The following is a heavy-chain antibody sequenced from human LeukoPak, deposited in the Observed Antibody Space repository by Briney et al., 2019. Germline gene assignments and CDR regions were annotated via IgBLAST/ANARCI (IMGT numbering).Heavy chain of an antibody. Sequence: SETLSLTCTVSGGSISSGDYYWSWICQPPGKGLEWIGYIYYSGSTYYNPSLKSRVTISVDTSKNQFSLKLSSVTAADTAVYYCATTDSSGYYHAGAFGIWGQGTMVTVSS. CDR3: ATTDSSGYYHAGAFGI. D-gene: IGHD3-22*01. J-gene: IGHJ3*02. CDR2: IYYSGST. CDR1: GGSISSGDYY. V-gene: IGHV4-30-4*02.